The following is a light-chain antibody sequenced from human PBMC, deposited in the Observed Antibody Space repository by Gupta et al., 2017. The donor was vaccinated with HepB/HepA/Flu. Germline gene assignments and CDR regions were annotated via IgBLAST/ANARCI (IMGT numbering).Light chain of an antibody. V-gene: IGKV3-20*01. Sequence: EIVLTQSPGTLSLSPGERATLSCRASQTITDNYLTWYQQKPGQAPRLILYGASRRATGIPDRFSGSGSGTEFTLSINRLEPEDFAMYYCQQYGNSQWTFGQGTRVEMK. CDR1: QTITDNY. CDR2: GAS. J-gene: IGKJ1*01. CDR3: QQYGNSQWT.